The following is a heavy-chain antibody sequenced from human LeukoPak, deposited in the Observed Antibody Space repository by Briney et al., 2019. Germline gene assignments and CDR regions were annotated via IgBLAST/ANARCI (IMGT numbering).Heavy chain of an antibody. D-gene: IGHD2-15*01. J-gene: IGHJ4*02. CDR3: AKARRYCSGGSCLYYFDY. CDR1: GFTFSSYA. Sequence: GGSLRLSCAASGFTFSSYAMSWVRQAPGKGLEWVSAISGSGGSTYYADSVKGRFTISRDNSKNTLCLQMNSLRAEDTAAYYCAKARRYCSGGSCLYYFDYWGQGTLVTVSS. V-gene: IGHV3-23*01. CDR2: ISGSGGST.